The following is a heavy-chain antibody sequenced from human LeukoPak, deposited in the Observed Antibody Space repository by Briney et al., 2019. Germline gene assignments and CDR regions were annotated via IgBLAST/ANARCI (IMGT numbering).Heavy chain of an antibody. D-gene: IGHD1-26*01. Sequence: ASVKVSCKASGGTFSSYAISWVRQAPGQGLERMGGIIPIFGTANYAQKFQGRVTITADESTSTAYMELSSLRSEDTAVYYCARSSVGVRRRTDYWGQGTLVTVSS. V-gene: IGHV1-69*13. CDR1: GGTFSSYA. CDR2: IIPIFGTA. CDR3: ARSSVGVRRRTDY. J-gene: IGHJ4*02.